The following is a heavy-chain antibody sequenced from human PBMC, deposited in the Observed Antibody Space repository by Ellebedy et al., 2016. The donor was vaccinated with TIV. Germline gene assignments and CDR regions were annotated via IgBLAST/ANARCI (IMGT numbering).Heavy chain of an antibody. CDR3: TRESFRYFDWDL. D-gene: IGHD3-9*01. J-gene: IGHJ4*02. CDR1: GFTLSGYW. CDR2: INTDGSST. Sequence: ESLKISCAASGFTLSGYWMHWVRQVPGKGPMWVSRINTDGSSTSYADSVEGRFTITRDNAKKTLYLEMSSLRPEDTAVYYCTRESFRYFDWDLWGQGTLVTVSS. V-gene: IGHV3-74*01.